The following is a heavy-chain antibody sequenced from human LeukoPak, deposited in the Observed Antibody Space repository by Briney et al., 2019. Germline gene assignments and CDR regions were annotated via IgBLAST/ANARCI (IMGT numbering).Heavy chain of an antibody. CDR1: GFTFSSYA. D-gene: IGHD3-9*01. CDR2: ISGSGGST. J-gene: IGHJ4*02. V-gene: IGHV3-23*01. Sequence: PGGSLRLSCAASGFTFSSYAMSWVRQAPGKGLEWVSAISGSGGSTYYADSVKGRFTISRDNSKDTLYLQMNSLRAEDTAVYYCAGIIFPHYLGYWGQGTLVTVSS. CDR3: AGIIFPHYLGY.